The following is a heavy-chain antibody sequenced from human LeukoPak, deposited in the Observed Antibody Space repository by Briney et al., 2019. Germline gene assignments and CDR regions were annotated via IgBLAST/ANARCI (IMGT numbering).Heavy chain of an antibody. Sequence: QAGGSQRLSCAASGFTFSDFGIHWVRQAPGKGLEWVAVMSPHANYVYYADSVQGRLTISRDDSKDMVYLQMNSLRDEDTAVYFCARDWIDRSLDYWGQGTLVTVSS. V-gene: IGHV3-33*01. CDR2: MSPHANYV. D-gene: IGHD2-2*03. J-gene: IGHJ4*02. CDR3: ARDWIDRSLDY. CDR1: GFTFSDFG.